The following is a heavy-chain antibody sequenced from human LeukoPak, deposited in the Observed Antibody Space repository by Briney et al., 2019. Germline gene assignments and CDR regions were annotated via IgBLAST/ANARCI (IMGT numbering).Heavy chain of an antibody. Sequence: GGSLRLSCAASGFTFSSYAMSWVRQAPGKGLEWVSVIYSGGSTYYADSVKGRFTISRDNSKNTLYLQMNSLRAEDTAVYYCARDHDKKAFDIWGQGTMVTVSS. J-gene: IGHJ3*02. D-gene: IGHD3-9*01. CDR3: ARDHDKKAFDI. CDR2: IYSGGST. CDR1: GFTFSSYA. V-gene: IGHV3-66*01.